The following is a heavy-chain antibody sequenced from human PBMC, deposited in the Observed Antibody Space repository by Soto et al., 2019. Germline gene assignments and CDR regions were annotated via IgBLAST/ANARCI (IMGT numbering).Heavy chain of an antibody. CDR2: FFYGGST. Sequence: SETLSLTCNVSGASISTSNYYWGWIRQPPGKRLEWLGSFFYGGSTSYDPSLESRLTVSVDTSKNQFSLMLRSVTAADTAVYYCVKPDMRGSVFYYFHYWGQGILVTVSS. D-gene: IGHD3-9*01. J-gene: IGHJ4*02. CDR1: GASISTSNYY. CDR3: VKPDMRGSVFYYFHY. V-gene: IGHV4-39*01.